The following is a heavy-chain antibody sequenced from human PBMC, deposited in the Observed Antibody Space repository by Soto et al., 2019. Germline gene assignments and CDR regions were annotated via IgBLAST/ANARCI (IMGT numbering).Heavy chain of an antibody. CDR2: INHSGST. V-gene: IGHV4-34*01. J-gene: IGHJ6*02. CDR3: ATDILTGYYDGMDV. D-gene: IGHD3-9*01. Sequence: SETLSLTCAVYGGSFSGYYWSWIRQPPGKGLEWIGEINHSGSTNYNPSLKGRVTISVDTSKNQFSLKLSSVTAADTAVYYCATDILTGYYDGMDVWGQGTTVTVSS. CDR1: GGSFSGYY.